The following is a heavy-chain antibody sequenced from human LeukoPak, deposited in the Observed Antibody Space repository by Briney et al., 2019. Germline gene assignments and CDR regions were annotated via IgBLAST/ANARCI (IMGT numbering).Heavy chain of an antibody. V-gene: IGHV3-49*03. CDR1: GFTFSDYY. CDR3: TSLIDY. Sequence: GGSLRLSCAASGFTFSDYYMSWIRQAPGKGLEWVGFIRSKAYGGTTEYAASVKGRFTISRDDSKSIAYLQMNSLKTEDTAVYYCTSLIDYWGQGTLVTVSS. CDR2: IRSKAYGGTT. J-gene: IGHJ4*02.